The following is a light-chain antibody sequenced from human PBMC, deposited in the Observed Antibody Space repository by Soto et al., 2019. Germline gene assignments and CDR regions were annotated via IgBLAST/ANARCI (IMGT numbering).Light chain of an antibody. CDR3: QQRSNWPLT. CDR1: RSVSSY. J-gene: IGKJ4*01. CDR2: DAS. V-gene: IGKV3-11*01. Sequence: IVLTQSPATLSVSPGERATLSCRASRSVSSYLAWYQQKPGQAPRLLIYDASNRATGIPARFSGSVSGTDGTITISSLETEDCAVYYCQQRSNWPLTFGGGTKVDIK.